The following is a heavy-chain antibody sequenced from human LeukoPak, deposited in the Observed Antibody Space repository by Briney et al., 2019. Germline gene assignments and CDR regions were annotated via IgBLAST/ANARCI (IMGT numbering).Heavy chain of an antibody. V-gene: IGHV4-4*02. CDR2: IYHSGST. CDR1: GGSISSSNW. D-gene: IGHD6-19*01. Sequence: SGTLSLTCAVSGGSISSSNWWSWVRQPPGKGLEWIGEIYHSGSTNDNPSLKSRVTISVDKSKNQFPLKLSSVTAADTAVYYCARVRVSGWYEGFDYWGQGTLVTVSS. CDR3: ARVRVSGWYEGFDY. J-gene: IGHJ4*02.